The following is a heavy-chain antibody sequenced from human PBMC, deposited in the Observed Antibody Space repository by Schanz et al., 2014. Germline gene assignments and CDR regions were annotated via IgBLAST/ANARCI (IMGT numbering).Heavy chain of an antibody. Sequence: VQLVESGGGVVRPGRSLRLSCAASGFTFNNYGMHWVRQAPGKGLEWVGRIKSRSDGGTTDYAAPVKGRFIISRDDSRNTLYLQMSGLKTEDTAVYYCSTTPNFYASGTYSWFDPWGQGTRVTVSS. D-gene: IGHD3-10*01. V-gene: IGHV3-15*01. CDR1: GFTFNNYG. CDR2: IKSRSDGGTT. J-gene: IGHJ5*02. CDR3: STTPNFYASGTYSWFDP.